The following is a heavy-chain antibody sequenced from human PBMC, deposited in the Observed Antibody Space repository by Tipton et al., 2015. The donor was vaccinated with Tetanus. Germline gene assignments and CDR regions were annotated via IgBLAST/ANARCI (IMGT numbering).Heavy chain of an antibody. D-gene: IGHD6-19*01. CDR3: ARVPTNPLAVDRPTDN. CDR1: GYTFNTFG. Sequence: QLVQSGAEVKKPGASVKVSCKASGYTFNTFGISWVRQAPGQGLEWMGWIRVYNGNTNYAQKLQGRVTLTTDTPTSTAYMELRSLRPDDTAVYYCARVPTNPLAVDRPTDNWGQGTLVTVSS. J-gene: IGHJ4*02. V-gene: IGHV1-18*01. CDR2: IRVYNGNT.